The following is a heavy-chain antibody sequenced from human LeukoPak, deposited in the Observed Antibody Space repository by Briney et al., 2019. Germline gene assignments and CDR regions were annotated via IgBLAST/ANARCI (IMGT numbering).Heavy chain of an antibody. CDR3: VRDWDHYDFDS. V-gene: IGHV3-74*01. D-gene: IGHD3-3*01. Sequence: PGGSLRLSCVASGFTFSNYWIHWVRQAPGKGLVWVSRINPAGNYANYADSVKGRFTISRDNAKNTVYLQMNSLRAEDTALFYCVRDWDHYDFDSWGQGTLVTVSS. CDR1: GFTFSNYW. J-gene: IGHJ5*01. CDR2: INPAGNYA.